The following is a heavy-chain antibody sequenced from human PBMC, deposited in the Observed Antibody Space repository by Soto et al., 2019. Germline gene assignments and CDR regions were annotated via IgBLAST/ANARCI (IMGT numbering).Heavy chain of an antibody. CDR2: ISYDGSNK. D-gene: IGHD4-17*01. V-gene: IGHV3-30-3*02. CDR3: GKGDYGDYSYFDY. J-gene: IGHJ4*02. CDR1: GLTFSSYA. Sequence: QVQLVESGGGVVQPGRSLRLSCAASGLTFSSYAMHWVRQAPGKGLEWVAGISYDGSNKYYADSVKGRFTISRDNSKNTLYLQMNSLRPEDTAVHYCGKGDYGDYSYFDYWGQGTLVTVSS.